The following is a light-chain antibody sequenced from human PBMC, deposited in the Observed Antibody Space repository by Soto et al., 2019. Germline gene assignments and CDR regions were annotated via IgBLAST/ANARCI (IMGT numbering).Light chain of an antibody. CDR2: GAS. CDR1: QSVRSSY. Sequence: IVLTQSPGTLSLSPWERATLTCRASQSVRSSYLAWYQQQPGQAPRLLIHGASRRATGIPDRFSGSGSGTDFTLTINRLEPEDFAVYFCQQYGDMWTFGQGTKVDIK. V-gene: IGKV3-20*01. CDR3: QQYGDMWT. J-gene: IGKJ1*01.